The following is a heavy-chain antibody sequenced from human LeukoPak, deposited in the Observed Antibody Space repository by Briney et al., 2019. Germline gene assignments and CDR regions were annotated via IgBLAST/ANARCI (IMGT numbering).Heavy chain of an antibody. CDR2: ISSSSSTI. Sequence: GGSLRLSCAASGFTFSNYNMNWVRQAPGKGLEWVSYISSSSSTIYYADSVKGRFTISRDNANNSLYLQMNRLRAEDTAVYYCASRRLRLGELSLYFNYWGQGTLVTVSS. V-gene: IGHV3-48*04. CDR1: GFTFSNYN. CDR3: ASRRLRLGELSLYFNY. D-gene: IGHD3-16*02. J-gene: IGHJ4*02.